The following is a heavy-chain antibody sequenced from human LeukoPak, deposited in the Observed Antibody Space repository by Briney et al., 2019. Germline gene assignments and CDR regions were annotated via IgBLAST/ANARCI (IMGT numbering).Heavy chain of an antibody. D-gene: IGHD6-6*01. CDR1: GYSISSGYY. Sequence: KPSETLSLTCTVSGYSISSGYYWGWIRQPPGKGLEWIGSIYHSGSTYYNPSLKSRVTISVDTSKNQFSLKLSSVTAADTAVYYCARLATPSTMAARGRSWFKSWGQGTLVTVSS. CDR3: ARLATPSTMAARGRSWFKS. J-gene: IGHJ5*02. CDR2: IYHSGST. V-gene: IGHV4-38-2*02.